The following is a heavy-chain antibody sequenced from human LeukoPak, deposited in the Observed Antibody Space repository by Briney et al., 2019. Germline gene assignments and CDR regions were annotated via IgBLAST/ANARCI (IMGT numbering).Heavy chain of an antibody. CDR1: GYTFTSYY. CDR2: INPSGGST. CDR3: ATQAANVDTAHEWRD. V-gene: IGHV1-46*01. D-gene: IGHD5-18*01. Sequence: GASVKVSCKASGYTFTSYYMHWVRQAPGQGLEWMGIINPSGGSTSYAQKFQGRVTMTRDTSTSTVYMELSSLRSEDTAVYYCATQAANVDTAHEWRDWGQGTLVTVSS. J-gene: IGHJ4*02.